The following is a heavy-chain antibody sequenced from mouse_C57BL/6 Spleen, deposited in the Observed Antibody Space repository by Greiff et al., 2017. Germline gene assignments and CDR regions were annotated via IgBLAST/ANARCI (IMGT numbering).Heavy chain of an antibody. CDR3: ARSVADDSNYDYYFDY. J-gene: IGHJ2*01. CDR1: GFNIKNTY. V-gene: IGHV14-3*01. CDR2: IDPANGNT. Sequence: VQLKQSVAELVRPGASVKLSCTASGFNIKNTYMHWVKQRPEQGLEWIGRIDPANGNTKYAPKVQGKVTITADTTSNTAYLQLSSLTSEDTAIYYSARSVADDSNYDYYFDYWGQGTTLTVSS. D-gene: IGHD2-5*01.